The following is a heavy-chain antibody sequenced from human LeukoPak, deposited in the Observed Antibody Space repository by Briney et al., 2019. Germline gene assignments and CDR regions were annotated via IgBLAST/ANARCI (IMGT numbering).Heavy chain of an antibody. CDR1: GYTFTGDY. J-gene: IGHJ4*02. D-gene: IGHD3-10*01. Sequence: GASVKVSCKASGYTFTGDYMHWVRQAPGQGLEWMGWINPNSCGTNYAKKFQGRITMTRDTSISTAYMELSRLRSDDTAVYYCARETITMVRGVIITQGSFDYWGQGTLVTVSS. CDR3: ARETITMVRGVIITQGSFDY. V-gene: IGHV1-2*02. CDR2: INPNSCGT.